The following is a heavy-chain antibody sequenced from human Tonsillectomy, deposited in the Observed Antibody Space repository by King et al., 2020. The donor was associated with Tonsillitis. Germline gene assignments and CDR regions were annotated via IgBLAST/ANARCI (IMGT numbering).Heavy chain of an antibody. CDR1: GYSFTSYW. J-gene: IGHJ4*02. CDR3: ARHGITMVRGVIITVDY. Sequence: VQLVESGAEVKKPGESLRISCKGSGYSFTSYWISWVRQMPGKGLEWMGKIDPSDSYTKYSPSFQGHVTISADKSISTAYLQWSSLKASDTAMYYCARHGITMVRGVIITVDYWGQGTLVTVSS. CDR2: IDPSDSYT. V-gene: IGHV5-10-1*03. D-gene: IGHD3-10*01.